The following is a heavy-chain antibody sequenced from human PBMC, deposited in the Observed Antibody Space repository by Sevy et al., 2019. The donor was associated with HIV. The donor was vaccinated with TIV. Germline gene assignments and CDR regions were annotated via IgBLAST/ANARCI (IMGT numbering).Heavy chain of an antibody. D-gene: IGHD5-12*01. CDR3: AGAPPVLSGEDSLNWFAP. CDR1: GGSISAYY. V-gene: IGHV4-59*01. J-gene: IGHJ5*02. CDR2: VHYSGST. Sequence: SETLSLTCTVSGGSISAYYWSWIRQSPGKGLEWIGYVHYSGSTNYNPSLRSRVTISLDTSKNQFSLKMTSMIAADTAVYYCAGAPPVLSGEDSLNWFAPWGQGTLVTVSS.